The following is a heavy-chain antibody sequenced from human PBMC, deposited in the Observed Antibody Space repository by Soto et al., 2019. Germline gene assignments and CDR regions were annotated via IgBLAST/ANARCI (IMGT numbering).Heavy chain of an antibody. CDR3: ARRMQQLGPNFDY. V-gene: IGHV4-39*01. D-gene: IGHD6-13*01. J-gene: IGHJ4*02. CDR2: IYYSGST. Sequence: PSETLSLTCTVSGGSISSSSYYWGWIRQPPGKGLEWIGSIYYSGSTYYNPSLKSRVTISVDTSKNQFSLKLSSVTAADTAVYYCARRMQQLGPNFDYWGQGTLVTVSS. CDR1: GGSISSSSYY.